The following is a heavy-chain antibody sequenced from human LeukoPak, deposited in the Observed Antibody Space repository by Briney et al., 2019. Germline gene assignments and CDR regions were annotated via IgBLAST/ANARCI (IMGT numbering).Heavy chain of an antibody. CDR3: ARASKTPGDYYYDSSGYYFFDY. CDR2: IYSGGST. CDR1: GFTVSSNY. D-gene: IGHD3-22*01. J-gene: IGHJ4*02. V-gene: IGHV3-66*01. Sequence: GGSLRLSCAASGFTVSSNYMSWVRRAPGKGLEWVSVIYSGGSTYYADSVKGRFTISRDNSKNTLYLQMNSLRAEDTAVYYCARASKTPGDYYYDSSGYYFFDYWGQGTLVTVSS.